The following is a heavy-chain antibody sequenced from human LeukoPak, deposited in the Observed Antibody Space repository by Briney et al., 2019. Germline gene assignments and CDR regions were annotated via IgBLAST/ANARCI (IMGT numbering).Heavy chain of an antibody. J-gene: IGHJ3*02. CDR1: GYTFTTYF. CDR2: IDPSSGGS. D-gene: IGHD3-9*01. V-gene: IGHV1-46*01. CDR3: ARPRYTNSQDAFDI. Sequence: EASVKVSCKASGYTFTTYFLHWVRQAPGQGLEWMGIIDPSSGGSTSAQKFQVRVTMTRDMSTSTVYMELSSLTSEDTAVYYCARPRYTNSQDAFDIWGQGTMVTVSS.